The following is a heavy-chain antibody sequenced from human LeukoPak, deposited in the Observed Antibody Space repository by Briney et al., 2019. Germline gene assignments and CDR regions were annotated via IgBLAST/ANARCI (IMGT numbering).Heavy chain of an antibody. J-gene: IGHJ4*02. CDR3: AKSHSVAVAGTYSTYYFDS. D-gene: IGHD6-19*01. V-gene: IGHV3-23*01. CDR2: ISGSGAST. CDR1: GFTFSSFA. Sequence: PGGSLRLSCAASGFTFSSFAMSWVRQAPGRGLEWVSSISGSGASTYYADPVKGRFTISRDNSRNTLYLQMSSLRAEDTAVYYCAKSHSVAVAGTYSTYYFDSWGQGTLVTVSS.